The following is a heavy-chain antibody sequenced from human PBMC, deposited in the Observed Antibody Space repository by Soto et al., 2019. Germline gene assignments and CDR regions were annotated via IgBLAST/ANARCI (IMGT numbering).Heavy chain of an antibody. CDR1: GGTFSSYA. CDR2: IIPIFGTA. V-gene: IGHV1-69*13. CDR3: ARIVVVPKGHYYYGMDV. Sequence: GASVKVSCKASGGTFSSYAISWVRQAPGQGLEWMGGIIPIFGTANYAQKFQGRVTISADESTSTAYMELSSLRSEDTAVYYCARIVVVPKGHYYYGMDVWGQGXTVTVYS. J-gene: IGHJ6*02. D-gene: IGHD2-15*01.